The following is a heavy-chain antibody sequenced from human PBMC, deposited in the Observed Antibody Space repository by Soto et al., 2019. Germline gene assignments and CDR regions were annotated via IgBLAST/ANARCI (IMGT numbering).Heavy chain of an antibody. V-gene: IGHV3-11*06. Sequence: QVQLVESGGGLVKPGGSLRLSCAASGFTFSDYYMSWIRQAPGKGLEWVSYISSSSSYTNYADSVKGRFTISRDNAKNSRSLQMTRLRAEDPAVYESAMYRSGWHSRGAFDIWGQGTMVTVSS. D-gene: IGHD6-19*01. CDR2: ISSSSSYT. J-gene: IGHJ3*02. CDR1: GFTFSDYY. CDR3: AMYRSGWHSRGAFDI.